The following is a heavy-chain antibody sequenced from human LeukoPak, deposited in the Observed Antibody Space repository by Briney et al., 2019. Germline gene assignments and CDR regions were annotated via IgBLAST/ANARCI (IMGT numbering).Heavy chain of an antibody. CDR3: TRHDYYGSGSYYKDY. CDR2: IRSKANSYAT. V-gene: IGHV3-73*01. Sequence: GGSLRLSCAASGFTFSCSAMHWVRQASGKGLEWVGRIRSKANSYATAYAASVKGRFTISRDDSKNTACLQMNSLKTEDTAVYYCTRHDYYGSGSYYKDYWGQGTLVTVSS. J-gene: IGHJ4*02. D-gene: IGHD3-10*01. CDR1: GFTFSCSA.